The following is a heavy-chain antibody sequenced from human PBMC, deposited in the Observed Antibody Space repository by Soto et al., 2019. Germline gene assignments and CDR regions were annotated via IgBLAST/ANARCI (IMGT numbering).Heavy chain of an antibody. CDR2: ITSSSTYI. CDR3: ATGGDSSGFQSYSYYGMDV. D-gene: IGHD3-22*01. V-gene: IGHV3-21*01. J-gene: IGHJ6*02. Sequence: EVQLVESGGGLVQPGGSLRLSCSASGFSFSPYILNWVRQAPGKGLESVSSITSSSTYIYYADSVRGRFTISRDNAKNSLSLQMNSLRAEDSAVYYCATGGDSSGFQSYSYYGMDVWGQGTTVTVSS. CDR1: GFSFSPYI.